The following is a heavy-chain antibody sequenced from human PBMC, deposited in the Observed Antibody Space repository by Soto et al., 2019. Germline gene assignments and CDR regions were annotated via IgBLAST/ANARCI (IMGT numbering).Heavy chain of an antibody. V-gene: IGHV1-18*01. CDR2: ISAYNGNT. J-gene: IGHJ4*02. Sequence: QVPLVQSGAEVKKPGASVKVSCKASGYTFTSYGISWVRQAPGQGLEWMGWISAYNGNTNYAQKLQGRVTMTTDTSPSTAYMELRSLRSDDTAVYYCERELEDMITFGGVIVNPFDFWGQGTLVTVSS. D-gene: IGHD3-16*02. CDR3: ERELEDMITFGGVIVNPFDF. CDR1: GYTFTSYG.